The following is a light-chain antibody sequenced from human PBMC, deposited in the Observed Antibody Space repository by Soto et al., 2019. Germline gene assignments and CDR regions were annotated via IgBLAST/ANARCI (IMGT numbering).Light chain of an antibody. V-gene: IGLV2-14*03. CDR3: DSFTRSVTVV. CDR1: SSDVGGYNY. J-gene: IGLJ2*01. CDR2: DVN. Sequence: QSALTQPASVSGSPGQSITISCAGTSSDVGGYNYVSWYQQHPGKVPRLIISDVNKRPSGVSDRFSGSKSGNTASLTISGLQAEYEADYYCDSFTRSVTVVFGGGTKLTVL.